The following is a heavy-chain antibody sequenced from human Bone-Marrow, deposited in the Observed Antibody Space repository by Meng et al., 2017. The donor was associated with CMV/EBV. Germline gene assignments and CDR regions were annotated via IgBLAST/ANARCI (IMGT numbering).Heavy chain of an antibody. J-gene: IGHJ4*02. V-gene: IGHV4-4*02. Sequence: GSLRLSCAVSGASITTTKWWTWVRQPPGKGLEWVGEIDHSGNSNSNPSLKSRLTLSLDTSKNHLSLRMTSVTAEDTAIYYCARDHGGYRNYEGDFDYWGQGTLVTVSS. CDR1: GASITTTKW. D-gene: IGHD4-11*01. CDR2: IDHSGNS. CDR3: ARDHGGYRNYEGDFDY.